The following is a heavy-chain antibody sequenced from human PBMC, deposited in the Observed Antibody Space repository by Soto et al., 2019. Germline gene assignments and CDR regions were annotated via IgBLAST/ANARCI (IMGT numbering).Heavy chain of an antibody. V-gene: IGHV3-66*01. CDR3: ERTYSSSPFDY. J-gene: IGHJ4*02. CDR2: IYSGGST. Sequence: GGSLRLSCAASGFTVSSSYMSWVRQAPGKGLEWVSVIYSGGSTYYADSVKGRFTISRDNSKNTLYLQMNSLRAEETAVYYCERTYSSSPFDYWGQRSLVPVSS. D-gene: IGHD6-13*01. CDR1: GFTVSSSY.